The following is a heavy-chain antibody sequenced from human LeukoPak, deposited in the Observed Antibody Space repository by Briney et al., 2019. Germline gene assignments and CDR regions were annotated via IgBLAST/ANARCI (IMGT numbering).Heavy chain of an antibody. V-gene: IGHV3-9*01. Sequence: GGSLRLSCEASGFKFDEYVMHWVRQAPGKGLEWVSGINWNSGSIDYADSVKGRFTISRDNAENFLYVQMNNLRAEDTALYYCAKGTQRGNSGWGYFIDYWGQGTLVTVSS. CDR1: GFKFDEYV. J-gene: IGHJ4*02. CDR3: AKGTQRGNSGWGYFIDY. D-gene: IGHD3-10*01. CDR2: INWNSGSI.